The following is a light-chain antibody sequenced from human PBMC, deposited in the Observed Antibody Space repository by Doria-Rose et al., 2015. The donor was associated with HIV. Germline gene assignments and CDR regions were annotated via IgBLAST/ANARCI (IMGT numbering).Light chain of an antibody. CDR2: EVS. V-gene: IGLV2-23*02. CDR1: SSDVGSYNL. J-gene: IGLJ3*02. CDR3: CSYADGTTAWV. Sequence: QSVLIQPASVSGSPGQSITISCTGTSSDVGSYNLVSWYQQYPGKAPRVMIYEVSKRPSGVSNRFSGSKSGNTASLTISGLQAEDEADYYCCSYADGTTAWVFGGGTKLTVL.